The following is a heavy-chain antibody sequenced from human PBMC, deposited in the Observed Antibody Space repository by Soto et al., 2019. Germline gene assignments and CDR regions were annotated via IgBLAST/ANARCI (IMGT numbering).Heavy chain of an antibody. Sequence: QVQLQESGPVLVKPSQTLSLTCTVSGGSNIRDGYYWSWIRQHPGKGLEWIAYISYSGSSYSNPSLKSRVTISADTSKNQFSLRLTSVTAANTAVYFCARATPAGSADFWGQGTLVTVSS. CDR1: GGSNIRDGYY. V-gene: IGHV4-31*03. CDR3: ARATPAGSADF. CDR2: ISYSGSS. D-gene: IGHD2-2*01. J-gene: IGHJ4*02.